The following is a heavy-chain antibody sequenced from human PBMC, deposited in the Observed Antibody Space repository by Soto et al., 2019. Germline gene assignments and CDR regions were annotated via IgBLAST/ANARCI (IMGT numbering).Heavy chain of an antibody. CDR2: MFYSGNT. V-gene: IGHV4-39*01. D-gene: IGHD3-22*01. CDR1: GDSISSSTYY. CDR3: VSPEGYYDSSGYTLDY. J-gene: IGHJ4*02. Sequence: QVQLQESGPGLVKPSETLSLTCTVSGDSISSSTYYWGWIRQPPGKGLEWIGSMFYSGNTYYNPSLKSRVTLSIDTSKNQFSLKLTSVTAADTAVYYCVSPEGYYDSSGYTLDYWGQGTLVTVSS.